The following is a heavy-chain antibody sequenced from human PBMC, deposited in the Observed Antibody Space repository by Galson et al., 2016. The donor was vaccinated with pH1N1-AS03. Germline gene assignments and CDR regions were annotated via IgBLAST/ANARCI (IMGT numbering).Heavy chain of an antibody. CDR1: GLTFSSYA. CDR2: VKGVFRTT. Sequence: SVKVSCKASGLTFSSYAISWVRQAPGQGLEWMGGVKGVFRTTNYAQKFQGRITITMDQSTGTAYMAVSSLRDEDTAVYYCATAGNYFDIRRFDYWGQGTPVTVFS. J-gene: IGHJ4*02. D-gene: IGHD3-9*01. CDR3: ATAGNYFDIRRFDY. V-gene: IGHV1-69*05.